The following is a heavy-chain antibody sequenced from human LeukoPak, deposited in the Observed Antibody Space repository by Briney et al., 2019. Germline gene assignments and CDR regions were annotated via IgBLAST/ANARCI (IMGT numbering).Heavy chain of an antibody. Sequence: SETLSLTCTVSGGSISSYYWSWIRQPPGKGLEWIGYIYYSGSTNYNPSLKSRVTISVDTSKNQFSLKLSSVTAADTAVYYCARVKYQLHFDYWGQGTLVTVSS. D-gene: IGHD2-2*01. J-gene: IGHJ4*02. CDR2: IYYSGST. V-gene: IGHV4-59*12. CDR1: GGSISSYY. CDR3: ARVKYQLHFDY.